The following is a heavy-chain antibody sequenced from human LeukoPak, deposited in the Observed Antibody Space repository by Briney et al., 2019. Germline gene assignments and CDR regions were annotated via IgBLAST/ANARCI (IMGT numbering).Heavy chain of an antibody. Sequence: SETLSRTCAVYGASFSGYYGSWIRQPPGKGLEWIGEISHSGTTNYNPSLKSRVTMSVDTSKNQFSLKLSSVTAADTAVYYCARGAPSDYAGIFDSWGQGTLVTVSS. CDR2: ISHSGTT. D-gene: IGHD3-10*01. V-gene: IGHV4-34*01. CDR3: ARGAPSDYAGIFDS. J-gene: IGHJ4*02. CDR1: GASFSGYY.